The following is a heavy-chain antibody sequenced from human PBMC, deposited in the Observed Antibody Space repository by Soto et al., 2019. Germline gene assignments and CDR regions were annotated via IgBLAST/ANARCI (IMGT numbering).Heavy chain of an antibody. D-gene: IGHD3-10*01. Sequence: EVQLVESGGGLVQPGGSLRLSCAASGFTFSDYWMSWVRQAPGKGLECEANIKTDGSEKYYVDPVKGRFTISRDNAKNSLYLQMNSLRAEDTAVYYCASSMGRGGNDYWGQGTLVTVSS. CDR1: GFTFSDYW. CDR3: ASSMGRGGNDY. V-gene: IGHV3-7*05. CDR2: IKTDGSEK. J-gene: IGHJ4*02.